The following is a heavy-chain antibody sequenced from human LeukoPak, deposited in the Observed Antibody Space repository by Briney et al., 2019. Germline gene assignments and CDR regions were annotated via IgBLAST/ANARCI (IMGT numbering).Heavy chain of an antibody. J-gene: IGHJ4*02. CDR2: INSDGRTT. Sequence: PGGSLRLSCAASGFTFSNNWMHWVRQAPGKGLVWVSRINSDGRTTTYADSVKGRFTISRDNAKNTLYLQMNSLRAEDTAIYYCAKDRPNYYESNGHYYRRDGDYWGQGTLVTVSS. CDR1: GFTFSNNW. V-gene: IGHV3-74*01. D-gene: IGHD3-22*01. CDR3: AKDRPNYYESNGHYYRRDGDY.